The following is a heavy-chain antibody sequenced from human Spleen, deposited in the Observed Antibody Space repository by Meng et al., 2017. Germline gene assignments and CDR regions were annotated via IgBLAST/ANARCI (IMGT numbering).Heavy chain of an antibody. CDR1: GYTFTTYT. D-gene: IGHD6-19*01. J-gene: IGHJ4*02. Sequence: ASVKVSCKASGYTFTTYTIHWVRQAPGQRLEWMGWINTNTGNPTYAQGFTGRFVFSLDTSVSTAYLQISSLKAEDTAVYYCARDFGPESSGWAGYYFDYWGQGTLVTVSS. CDR2: INTNTGNP. V-gene: IGHV7-4-1*02. CDR3: ARDFGPESSGWAGYYFDY.